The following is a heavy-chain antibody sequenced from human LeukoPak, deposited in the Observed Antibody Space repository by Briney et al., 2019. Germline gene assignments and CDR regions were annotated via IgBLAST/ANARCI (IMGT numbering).Heavy chain of an antibody. V-gene: IGHV4-59*01. CDR1: GGSISSYY. J-gene: IGHJ2*01. CDR2: IYYSGST. CDR3: AIALRGRYWYFDL. Sequence: TSETLSLTCTVSGGSISSYYWSWIRQPPGKGLEWIGYIYYSGSTNYNPSLKSRVTISVDTSKNQFSLKLSSVTAADTAVYYCAIALRGRYWYFDLWGRGTLVTVSS.